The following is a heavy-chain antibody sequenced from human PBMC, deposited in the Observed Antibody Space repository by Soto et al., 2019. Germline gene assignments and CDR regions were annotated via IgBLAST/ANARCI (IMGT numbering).Heavy chain of an antibody. CDR2: TYYRSKWYN. V-gene: IGHV6-1*01. J-gene: IGHJ3*02. CDR1: GDSVSSNSAA. CDR3: ARDRYLGIDDSFYI. Sequence: SQTLSLTCAISGDSVSSNSAAWNWIRQSPSRGLEWLGRTYYRSKWYNDYAVSVKSRITINPDTSKNQFSLQLNSLTPRDTAFYYFARDRYLGIDDSFYIWGQGTMVTVSS. D-gene: IGHD3-16*02.